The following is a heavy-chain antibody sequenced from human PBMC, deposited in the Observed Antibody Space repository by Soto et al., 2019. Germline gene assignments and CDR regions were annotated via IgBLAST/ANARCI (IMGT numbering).Heavy chain of an antibody. CDR3: ARLLFALRYRYYYYMDV. V-gene: IGHV3-53*04. Sequence: GGSLRLSCAASGFTVSSNYMSWVRQAPGKGLEWVSVIYSGGSTYYADSVKGRFTISRHNSKNTLYLQMNSLRAEDTAVYYCARLLFALRYRYYYYMDVWGKGTTVTVSS. J-gene: IGHJ6*03. D-gene: IGHD3-16*02. CDR1: GFTVSSNY. CDR2: IYSGGST.